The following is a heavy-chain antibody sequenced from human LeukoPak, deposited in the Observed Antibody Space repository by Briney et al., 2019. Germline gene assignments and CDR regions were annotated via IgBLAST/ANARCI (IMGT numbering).Heavy chain of an antibody. J-gene: IGHJ5*02. V-gene: IGHV5-51*01. CDR1: GYTFTSYW. D-gene: IGHD3-22*01. CDR3: ARHSSAGGSSGYYYDWFDP. Sequence: PGESLKISCKGSGYTFTSYWIGWVRQMPGKGLEWMGIIYPGDSDTRYSPSFQGQVTISADKSISTAYLQWSSLKASDTAMYYCARHSSAGGSSGYYYDWFDPWGQGTLVTVSS. CDR2: IYPGDSDT.